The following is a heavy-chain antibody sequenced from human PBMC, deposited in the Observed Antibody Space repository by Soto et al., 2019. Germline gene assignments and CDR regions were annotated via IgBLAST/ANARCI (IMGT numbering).Heavy chain of an antibody. CDR3: AREGDRYGTVCFDS. D-gene: IGHD1-1*01. V-gene: IGHV3-23*01. CDR1: GFTFSSYG. Sequence: EVQLLDSGGGLVQPGGSLRLSCAASGFTFSSYGMSWVRQAPGKGLEWVAGIPVIGERRYYADSVKGRFSISRDNAKNTLYRQMNSLRVEDAAVYFCAREGDRYGTVCFDSWRQGTLVTASS. CDR2: IPVIGERR. J-gene: IGHJ4*02.